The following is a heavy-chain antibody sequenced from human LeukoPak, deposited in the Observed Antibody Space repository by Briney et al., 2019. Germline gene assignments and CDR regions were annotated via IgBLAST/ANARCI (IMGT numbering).Heavy chain of an antibody. CDR1: GFTFSSYI. D-gene: IGHD2-2*01. V-gene: IGHV3-21*01. CDR3: ARDACSRTSCYVDN. Sequence: GGSLRLSCAACGFTFSSYIVNWLRQAPGEGLEWGSSISSSSSYIYYAASVKGRFTISRDNAQNSLYLQMNRLRAEDTAAYYCARDACSRTSCYVDNWGHGTLVTASS. CDR2: ISSSSSYI. J-gene: IGHJ4*01.